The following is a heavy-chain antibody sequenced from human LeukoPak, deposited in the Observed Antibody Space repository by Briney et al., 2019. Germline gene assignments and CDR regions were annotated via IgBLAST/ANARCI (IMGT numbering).Heavy chain of an antibody. J-gene: IGHJ4*02. D-gene: IGHD5-18*01. V-gene: IGHV4-59*01. CDR1: GGSISSYY. Sequence: SETLSLTCTVSGGSISSYYWSWIRQSPGEGLEWIGYIHYRGSTNYNPSLKSRVTISVDTSKNQFSLKLSSLTAADTAVYYCARSVLGYSYGLHIDYWGQGTLVTVSS. CDR3: ARSVLGYSYGLHIDY. CDR2: IHYRGST.